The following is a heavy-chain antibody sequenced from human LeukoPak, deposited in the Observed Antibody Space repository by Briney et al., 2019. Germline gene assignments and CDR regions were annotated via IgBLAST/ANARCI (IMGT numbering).Heavy chain of an antibody. D-gene: IGHD6-6*01. J-gene: IGHJ4*02. CDR2: IKSKTDGGTT. V-gene: IGHV3-15*05. CDR1: GFTFSNAW. Sequence: GGSLRLSCAASGFTFSNAWMSWVRQAPGKGLEWVGRIKSKTDGGTTDYAAPVKGRFTISRDDSKNTLYLQMNSLRAEDTAVYYCAREVSLSSSRHFDYWGQGTLVTVSS. CDR3: AREVSLSSSRHFDY.